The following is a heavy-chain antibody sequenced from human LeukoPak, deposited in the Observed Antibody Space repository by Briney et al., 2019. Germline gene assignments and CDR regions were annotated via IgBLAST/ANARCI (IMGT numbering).Heavy chain of an antibody. CDR1: GYTFTSYD. V-gene: IGHV1-8*03. D-gene: IGHD3-22*01. CDR2: MNPNSGNT. Sequence: GASVKVSCKASGYTFTSYDINWVRQATGQGLEWMGWMNPNSGNTGYAQKFQGRVTITRNTSISTAYMELSSLRSDDTAVYYCARGITMSHGWFDPWGQGTLVTVSS. J-gene: IGHJ5*02. CDR3: ARGITMSHGWFDP.